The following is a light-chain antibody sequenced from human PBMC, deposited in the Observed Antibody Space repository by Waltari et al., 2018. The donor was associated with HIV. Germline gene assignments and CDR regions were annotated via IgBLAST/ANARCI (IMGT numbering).Light chain of an antibody. CDR2: GVS. CDR3: QQYVNWPPWT. CDR1: QSIAKN. J-gene: IGKJ1*01. V-gene: IGKV3-15*01. Sequence: EIVMTQSPATLSVSPGERVTLSCRASQSIAKNLAWYQQKPGQAPRLLMYGVSTRATGIPARFSGSGSWTEFTLTISSLQSEDLAVYYCQQYVNWPPWTFGQGTKVE.